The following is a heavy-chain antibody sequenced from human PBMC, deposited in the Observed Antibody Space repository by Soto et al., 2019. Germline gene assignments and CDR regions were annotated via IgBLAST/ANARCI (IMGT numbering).Heavy chain of an antibody. CDR2: ISWNSGSI. J-gene: IGHJ2*01. D-gene: IGHD3-9*01. CDR3: AKGFNDILPGDIGITRNWYFDL. V-gene: IGHV3-9*01. Sequence: EVQLVESGGGLVQPGRSLRLSCAASGFTFDDYAMHWVRQAPGKGLEWVSGISWNSGSIGYADSVKGRFTISRDNAKNSLYLQMNSLRAEDTALYYCAKGFNDILPGDIGITRNWYFDLWGRGTLVTVSS. CDR1: GFTFDDYA.